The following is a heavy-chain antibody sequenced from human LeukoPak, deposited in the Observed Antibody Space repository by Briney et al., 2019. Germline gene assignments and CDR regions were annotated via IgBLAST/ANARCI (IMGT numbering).Heavy chain of an antibody. J-gene: IGHJ5*02. D-gene: IGHD6-19*01. CDR2: INTYNGNT. CDR3: ARDLGSGPNWFDP. CDR1: GYTFTTYG. V-gene: IGHV1-18*01. Sequence: AASVTVSCTASGYTFTTYGISWVRQAPGQGLEWMGWINTYNGNTNYAQKLQGRVTMTTDPSTSTAYMELRSLRSDDTAVYYCARDLGSGPNWFDPWGQGTLVTVSS.